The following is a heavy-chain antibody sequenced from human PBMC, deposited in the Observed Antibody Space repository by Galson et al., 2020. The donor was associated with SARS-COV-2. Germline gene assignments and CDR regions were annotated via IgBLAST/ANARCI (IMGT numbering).Heavy chain of an antibody. D-gene: IGHD2-2*01. V-gene: IGHV1-18*01. CDR3: ARGVVVVPAARPNYYYYGMDV. J-gene: IGHJ6*02. Sequence: ASVKVSCKASGYTFTSYGISWVRQAPGQGLEWMGWISAYNGNTNYAQKLQGRVTMTTDTSTSTAYMELRSLRSDDTAVCYCARGVVVVPAARPNYYYYGMDVWGQGTTVTVSS. CDR2: ISAYNGNT. CDR1: GYTFTSYG.